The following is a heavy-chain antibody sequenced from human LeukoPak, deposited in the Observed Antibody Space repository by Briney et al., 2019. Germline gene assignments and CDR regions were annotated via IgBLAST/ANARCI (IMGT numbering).Heavy chain of an antibody. V-gene: IGHV4-4*07. D-gene: IGHD3-16*02. CDR1: GGSISSYY. Sequence: SETLSLTCTVSGGSISSYYWSWIRQPAGKGLEWIGRIYTSGNTNYNSSLKSRVTMSVDTSKNQVSLKLNSVTAADTAVYYYAREGGSYRLFDYWGQGTLVTVSS. J-gene: IGHJ4*02. CDR2: IYTSGNT. CDR3: AREGGSYRLFDY.